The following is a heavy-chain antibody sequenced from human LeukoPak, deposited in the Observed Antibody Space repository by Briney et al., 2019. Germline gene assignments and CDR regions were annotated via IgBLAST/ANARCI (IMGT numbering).Heavy chain of an antibody. CDR2: IYYSGNT. CDR1: GGSISGYY. Sequence: SETLSLTCTVSGGSISGYYWSWIRQSPGKGLEWIGHIYYSGNTNYNPSLKSRLTISLDTPKNQFSLKMSSVTAADTAVYYCARDTGDYVSYWYFDLWGRGTLVTVSS. CDR3: ARDTGDYVSYWYFDL. D-gene: IGHD4-17*01. J-gene: IGHJ2*01. V-gene: IGHV4-59*01.